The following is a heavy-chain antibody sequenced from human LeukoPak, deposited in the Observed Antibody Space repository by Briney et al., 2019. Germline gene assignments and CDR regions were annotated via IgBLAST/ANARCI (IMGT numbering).Heavy chain of an antibody. D-gene: IGHD5-24*01. Sequence: PGGSLRLSCPASGFTFSNYAMTWVRQAPGKGLEWVSSISDSGDNTYYADSVKGRFTTSRDNSKNTLYLQMSSLRAEDTAIYYCAKDRPHNYRSRQGFSDNWFDPWGQGTLVTVSS. CDR1: GFTFSNYA. CDR2: ISDSGDNT. J-gene: IGHJ5*02. CDR3: AKDRPHNYRSRQGFSDNWFDP. V-gene: IGHV3-23*01.